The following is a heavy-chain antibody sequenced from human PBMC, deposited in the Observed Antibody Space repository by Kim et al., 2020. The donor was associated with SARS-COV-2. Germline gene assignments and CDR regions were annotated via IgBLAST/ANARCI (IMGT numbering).Heavy chain of an antibody. J-gene: IGHJ3*02. Sequence: ASVKVSCKASGYTFTSYAMNWVRQAPGQGLEWMGWINTNTGNPTYAQGFTGRFVFSLDTSVSTAYLQISSLKAEDTAVYYCAIAYYYDSSDRPDKKTNDAFDIWGQGTMVTVSS. V-gene: IGHV7-4-1*02. CDR2: INTNTGNP. CDR3: AIAYYYDSSDRPDKKTNDAFDI. CDR1: GYTFTSYA. D-gene: IGHD3-22*01.